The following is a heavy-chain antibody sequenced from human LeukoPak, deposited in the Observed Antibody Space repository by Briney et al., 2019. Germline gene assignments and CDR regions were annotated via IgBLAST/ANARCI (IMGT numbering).Heavy chain of an antibody. V-gene: IGHV4-31*03. CDR3: ARDLGADGDYSNLFDY. J-gene: IGHJ4*02. CDR2: IYYSGST. D-gene: IGHD4-17*01. Sequence: SETLSLTCTVSGGPISSGGYYWSWIRQHPGKGLEWIGYIYYSGSTYYNPSLKSRVTISVDTSKNQFSLKLSSVTAADTAVYYCARDLGADGDYSNLFDYWGQGTLVTVSS. CDR1: GGPISSGGYY.